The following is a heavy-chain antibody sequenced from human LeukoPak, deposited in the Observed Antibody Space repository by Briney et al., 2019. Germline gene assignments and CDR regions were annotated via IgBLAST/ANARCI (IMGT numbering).Heavy chain of an antibody. D-gene: IGHD5-18*01. J-gene: IGHJ4*02. CDR3: ARPPQISVDTAMVYYFDY. CDR2: IIPIFGTA. CDR1: GGTFSSYA. Sequence: GASVKVSCKASGGTFSSYAISWVRQAPGQGLEWMGRIIPIFGTANYAQKFQGRVTITTDESTSTAYMELSSLRSEDTAVYYCARPPQISVDTAMVYYFDYWGQGTLVTVSS. V-gene: IGHV1-69*05.